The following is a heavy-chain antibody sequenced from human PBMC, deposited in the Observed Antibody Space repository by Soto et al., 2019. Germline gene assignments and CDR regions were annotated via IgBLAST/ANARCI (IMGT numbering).Heavy chain of an antibody. J-gene: IGHJ4*02. CDR1: GFTFSSYA. Sequence: GGSLRLSCAASGFTFSSYAMHWVRQAPGKGLEWVAVISYDGSNKYYADSVKGRFTISRDNSKNTLYLQMNSLRAEDTAVYYCARDRVTYFDYSGQGTLVTVSS. D-gene: IGHD2-21*02. V-gene: IGHV3-30-3*01. CDR2: ISYDGSNK. CDR3: ARDRVTYFDY.